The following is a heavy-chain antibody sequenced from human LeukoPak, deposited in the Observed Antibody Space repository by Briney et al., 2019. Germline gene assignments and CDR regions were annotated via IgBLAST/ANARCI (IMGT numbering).Heavy chain of an antibody. CDR2: ISSSSSTI. V-gene: IGHV3-48*01. CDR1: GFTFSSYS. J-gene: IGHJ4*02. D-gene: IGHD6-19*01. Sequence: PGGSLRLSCAASGFTFSSYSMNWVRQAPGKGLEWVSYISSSSSTIYYADSVKGRFTISRDNSKNTLYLQMNGLRVEDTAVYYCAKGGSGWYPGFDYWGQGILVTVSS. CDR3: AKGGSGWYPGFDY.